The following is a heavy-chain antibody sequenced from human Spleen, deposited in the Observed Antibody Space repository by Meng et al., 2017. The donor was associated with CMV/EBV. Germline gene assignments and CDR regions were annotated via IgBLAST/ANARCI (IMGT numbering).Heavy chain of an antibody. Sequence: GESLKISCAASGFTFSDYYMSWIRQAPGKGLEWVSYIGSSGTTIYYADSVKGRFTISRDNAKNSLYLQMNSLRAEDTAVYYCARRGGWELLPLDSWGQGTLVTVSS. D-gene: IGHD1-26*01. CDR1: GFTFSDYY. J-gene: IGHJ4*02. CDR3: ARRGGWELLPLDS. V-gene: IGHV3-11*01. CDR2: IGSSGTTI.